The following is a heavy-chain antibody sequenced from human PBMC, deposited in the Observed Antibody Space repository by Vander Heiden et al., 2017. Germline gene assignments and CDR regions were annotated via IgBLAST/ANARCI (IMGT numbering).Heavy chain of an antibody. CDR3: ARSGYSGYDPYYYYYGMDV. CDR1: GFPSSSYG. CDR2: IWYDGSNK. J-gene: IGHJ6*02. V-gene: IGHV3-33*01. Sequence: QVQLVESGGAVAQPGGSLSSSGPGPGFPSSSYGMHGVRQAPGKGLDWVAVIWYDGSNKYYADSVKGRFTISGDNSKNTLYLQMNSLRAEDTAVYYCARSGYSGYDPYYYYYGMDVWGQGTTVTVSS. D-gene: IGHD5-12*01.